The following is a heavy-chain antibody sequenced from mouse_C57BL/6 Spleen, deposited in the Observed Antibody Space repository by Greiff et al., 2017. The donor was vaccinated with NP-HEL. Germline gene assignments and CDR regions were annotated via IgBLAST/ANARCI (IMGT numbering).Heavy chain of an antibody. CDR3: TRPGTGWFAY. D-gene: IGHD4-1*01. V-gene: IGHV1-64*01. Sequence: QVQLQQPGAELVKPGASVKLSCKASGYTFTSYWMHWVKQRPGQGLEWIGMIHPNSGSTNYNEKFKSKATLTVDKSSSTAYLQLSSLTSEDSAVYYCTRPGTGWFAYWGQGTLVTVSA. J-gene: IGHJ3*01. CDR1: GYTFTSYW. CDR2: IHPNSGST.